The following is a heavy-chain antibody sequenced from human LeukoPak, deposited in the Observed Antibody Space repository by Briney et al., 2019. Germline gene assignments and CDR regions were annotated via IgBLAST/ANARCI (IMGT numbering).Heavy chain of an antibody. D-gene: IGHD5-12*01. CDR3: AKSPGGYSGPFGD. J-gene: IGHJ4*02. CDR1: GFTFSTYS. V-gene: IGHV3-21*01. Sequence: PGGSLRLSCAASGFTFSTYSMNWVRQAPGKGLEWVSSITSSRIYIYYADSVKGRFTISRDNSKNTLYLQMNSLRVEDTAVYYCAKSPGGYSGPFGDWGQGTLVTVSS. CDR2: ITSSRIYI.